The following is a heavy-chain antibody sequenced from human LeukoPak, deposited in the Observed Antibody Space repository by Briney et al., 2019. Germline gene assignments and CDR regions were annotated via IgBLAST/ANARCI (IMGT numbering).Heavy chain of an antibody. J-gene: IGHJ6*02. CDR3: XXSPRYYYYGMDV. V-gene: IGHV5-51*01. CDR1: GYSFTSYW. Sequence: GESLKISCKGSGYSFTSYWIGWVRQMPGKGLEWMGIIYPGDSDTRYSPSFQGQVTISADKSISTAYLQWSRLKASDTAIYYXXXSPRYYYYGMDVWGQGTTVTVSS. CDR2: IYPGDSDT.